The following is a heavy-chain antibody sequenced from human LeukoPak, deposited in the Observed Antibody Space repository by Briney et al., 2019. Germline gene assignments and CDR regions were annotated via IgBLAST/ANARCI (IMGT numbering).Heavy chain of an antibody. CDR3: ARDPHYHDSSGYV. J-gene: IGHJ4*02. D-gene: IGHD3-22*01. Sequence: GASVKVCCTSSGGTFSSYAISWVRQAPGQGLEWLGRIIPIVGVGNYAQKFQGRVTITADRSTSTVYMELSSLRAEDTAMYYCARDPHYHDSSGYVWGQGTLVTVSS. CDR2: IIPIVGVG. CDR1: GGTFSSYA. V-gene: IGHV1-69*04.